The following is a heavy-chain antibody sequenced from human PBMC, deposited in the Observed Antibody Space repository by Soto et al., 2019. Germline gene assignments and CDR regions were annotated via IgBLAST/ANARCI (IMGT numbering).Heavy chain of an antibody. V-gene: IGHV4-34*01. J-gene: IGHJ5*02. CDR2: INHSGST. D-gene: IGHD6-19*01. Sequence: SETLSLTCAVYGGSFSGYYWSWIRQPPGKGLEWIGEINHSGSTNYNPSLKSRVTISVDTSKNQFSLKLSSVTAADTAVYYCARVNRFYSSGWYNWFDPWGQGTLVPVSS. CDR1: GGSFSGYY. CDR3: ARVNRFYSSGWYNWFDP.